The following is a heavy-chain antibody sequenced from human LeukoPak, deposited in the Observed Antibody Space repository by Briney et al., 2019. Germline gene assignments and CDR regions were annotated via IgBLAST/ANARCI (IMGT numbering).Heavy chain of an antibody. V-gene: IGHV3-53*01. CDR3: AREWDDSSGYYNY. Sequence: GGSLRLSCAASGFTVSSNYMSWARQAPGKGLEWVSVIYSGGSTYYADSVKGRFTISRDNSKSTLYLQMNSLRAEDTAVYYCAREWDDSSGYYNYWGQGTLVTVSS. CDR2: IYSGGST. D-gene: IGHD3-22*01. CDR1: GFTVSSNY. J-gene: IGHJ4*02.